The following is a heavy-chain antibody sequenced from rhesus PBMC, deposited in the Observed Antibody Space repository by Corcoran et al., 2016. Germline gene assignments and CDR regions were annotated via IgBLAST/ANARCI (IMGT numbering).Heavy chain of an antibody. J-gene: IGHJ4*01. CDR1: GGSISSNY. Sequence: QVQLQESGPGLVKPSETLSLTCAVSGGSISSNYWSWIRQPPGKGLEWIGRIAGSGGSTTSNPSLKSRVTISTDPSKNKFSLKLSSVTAADTAVYYCARETRGSYAFDYWGQGVLVTVSS. D-gene: IGHD1-44*02. CDR3: ARETRGSYAFDY. V-gene: IGHV4-173*01. CDR2: IAGSGGST.